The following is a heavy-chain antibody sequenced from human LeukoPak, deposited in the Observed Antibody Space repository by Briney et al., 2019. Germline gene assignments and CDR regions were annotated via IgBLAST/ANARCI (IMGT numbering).Heavy chain of an antibody. CDR3: AGVPLFPYSYGYVFDY. D-gene: IGHD5-18*01. CDR2: ISAYNGNT. Sequence: GASVKVSCKASGYTFTSYGISWVRQAPGQGLEWMGWISAYNGNTNYAQKLQGRVTMTTDTSTSTAYMELRSLRSDDTAVYYCAGVPLFPYSYGYVFDYWGQGTLVTVSS. J-gene: IGHJ4*02. V-gene: IGHV1-18*01. CDR1: GYTFTSYG.